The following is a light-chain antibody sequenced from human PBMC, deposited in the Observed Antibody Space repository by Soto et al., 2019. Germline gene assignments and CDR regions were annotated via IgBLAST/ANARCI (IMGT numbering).Light chain of an antibody. CDR3: SSYTSTSTLYV. Sequence: VLTQPASVSGSLGQSITISCTGTSSDVGEYNYVSWYQQHPGKAPKLMIYEVRNRPSGVSNRFSGSKSGNTASLTISGLQPEDEADYYCSSYTSTSTLYVFGTGTKVTVL. J-gene: IGLJ1*01. CDR2: EVR. V-gene: IGLV2-14*01. CDR1: SSDVGEYNY.